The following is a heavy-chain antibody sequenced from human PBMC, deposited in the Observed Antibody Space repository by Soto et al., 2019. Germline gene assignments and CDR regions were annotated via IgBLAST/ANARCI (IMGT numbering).Heavy chain of an antibody. CDR3: ARGYYDSSGYYWGDAFDI. CDR1: GYTFTSYG. Sequence: ASVEVSCKASGYTFTSYGISWVRQAPGQGLEWMGWISAYNGNTNYAQKLQGRVTMTTDTSTSTAYMELRSLRSDDTAVYYCARGYYDSSGYYWGDAFDIWGQGTMVTVSS. J-gene: IGHJ3*02. V-gene: IGHV1-18*04. CDR2: ISAYNGNT. D-gene: IGHD3-22*01.